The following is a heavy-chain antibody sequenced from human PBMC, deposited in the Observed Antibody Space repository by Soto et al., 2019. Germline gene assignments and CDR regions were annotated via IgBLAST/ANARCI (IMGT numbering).Heavy chain of an antibody. V-gene: IGHV1-69*12. D-gene: IGHD6-13*01. CDR2: IIAFSDIV. Sequence: QVQLVQSGAEVKKPGSSVKVSCKASGGTFGIYAITWVRQAPGQGLEWMGGIIAFSDIVNYTQKLQGRVTITADESTNTAYMDLSSLRSEDTAVYYCARSLYSSSWYHSGNSYYYYGMDGWAKGPRSPSP. CDR1: GGTFGIYA. CDR3: ARSLYSSSWYHSGNSYYYYGMDG. J-gene: IGHJ6*02.